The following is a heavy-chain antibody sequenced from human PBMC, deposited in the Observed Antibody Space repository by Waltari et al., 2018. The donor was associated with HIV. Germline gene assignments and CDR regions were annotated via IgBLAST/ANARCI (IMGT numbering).Heavy chain of an antibody. CDR2: IYSGGSA. CDR3: ARGTSYYGSYYFDY. Sequence: EVQLVESGGGLIQPGGSLRLSCAASGFTVSSNYMSWVRQAPGKGLEWVSVIYSGGSAFYADSVKGRFTISSDNSKNTLYLQMNSLRAEDTAVYYCARGTSYYGSYYFDYWGQGTLVPSPQ. J-gene: IGHJ4*02. V-gene: IGHV3-53*01. D-gene: IGHD3-10*01. CDR1: GFTVSSNY.